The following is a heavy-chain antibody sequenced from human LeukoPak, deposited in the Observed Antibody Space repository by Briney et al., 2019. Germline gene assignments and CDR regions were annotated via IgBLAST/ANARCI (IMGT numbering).Heavy chain of an antibody. CDR2: INPSGGST. D-gene: IGHD2-15*01. Sequence: ASVKVSCKASGYTFTSYYMHWVRQAPGQGLEWMGIINPSGGSTSYAQKFQGRVTMTRDTSTSTVYMELSSLRSEDTAVYYCARGVVVAARPYNWFDPWGQGTLVTVPS. CDR3: ARGVVVAARPYNWFDP. CDR1: GYTFTSYY. J-gene: IGHJ5*02. V-gene: IGHV1-46*01.